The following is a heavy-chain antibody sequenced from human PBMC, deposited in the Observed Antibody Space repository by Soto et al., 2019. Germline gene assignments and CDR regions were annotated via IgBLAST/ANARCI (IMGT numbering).Heavy chain of an antibody. CDR2: ISGSGGRT. V-gene: IGHV3-23*01. CDR3: AKDSGYALFHY. J-gene: IGHJ4*02. CDR1: GFTFSSYA. Sequence: GGSLRLSCAASGFTFSSYAMSWVRQAPGKGLEWVSAISGSGGRTYYADSVKGRFTIARDNSKNTLYLQMNSLRAEDTAVQYWAKDSGYALFHYWGQGTLVTVSS. D-gene: IGHD3-22*01.